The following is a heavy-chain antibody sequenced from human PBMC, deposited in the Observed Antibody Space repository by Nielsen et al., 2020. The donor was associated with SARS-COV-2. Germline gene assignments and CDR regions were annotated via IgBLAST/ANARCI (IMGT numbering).Heavy chain of an antibody. CDR1: GGTFSSYA. Sequence: SVKVSCKASGGTFSSYAISWVRQAPGQGLEWMGGIIPIFGTANYAQKFQGRVTITADKSTSTAYMELSSLRSEDTAVYYCASGGSHDYSTKQHYYYGMDVWGQGTTVTVSS. CDR3: ASGGSHDYSTKQHYYYGMDV. J-gene: IGHJ6*02. V-gene: IGHV1-69*06. D-gene: IGHD4-11*01. CDR2: IIPIFGTA.